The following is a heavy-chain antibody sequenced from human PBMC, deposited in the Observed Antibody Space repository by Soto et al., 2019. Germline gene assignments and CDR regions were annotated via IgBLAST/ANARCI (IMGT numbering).Heavy chain of an antibody. Sequence: QVQLVESGGGVVQPGRSLRLSCAASGFTFSSYGMHWVRQAPGKGLEWVAGISYDGSNKYYADSVKGRFTISRDNSKNTLYLQMNSLRAEDTAVYYCAKDKYSYGKAVFDYWGQGTLVTVSS. CDR1: GFTFSSYG. J-gene: IGHJ4*02. D-gene: IGHD5-18*01. CDR3: AKDKYSYGKAVFDY. V-gene: IGHV3-30*18. CDR2: ISYDGSNK.